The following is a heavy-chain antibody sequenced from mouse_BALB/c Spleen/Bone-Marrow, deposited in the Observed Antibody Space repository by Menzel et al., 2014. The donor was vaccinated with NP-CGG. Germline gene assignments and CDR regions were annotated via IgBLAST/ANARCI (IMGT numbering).Heavy chain of an antibody. Sequence: EVQRVESGGGLVKPGGSLKLSCAASGFTFSSYTMSGVRQTPEKRLEWVATISSGGGNTYYPDSMKGRFTISRDNAKNNLYLQMSSLRSEDTALYYCARAYYRYPFDYWGQGTTLTVSS. CDR3: ARAYYRYPFDY. D-gene: IGHD2-14*01. CDR2: ISSGGGNT. V-gene: IGHV5-9*03. J-gene: IGHJ2*01. CDR1: GFTFSSYT.